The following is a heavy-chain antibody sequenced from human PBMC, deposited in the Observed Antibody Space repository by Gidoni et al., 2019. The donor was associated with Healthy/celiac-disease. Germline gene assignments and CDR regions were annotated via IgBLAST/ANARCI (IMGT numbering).Heavy chain of an antibody. V-gene: IGHV1-8*01. CDR1: GYTFTSYD. D-gene: IGHD4-17*01. CDR2: VTPNSGYT. J-gene: IGHJ4*02. Sequence: QVQLVQSGAEVKKPGASVKVSCKASGYTFTSYDINGVRQATGQGLEWMGWVTPNSGYTVYAQKYQGRVTMTRNTSISTAYMELSSLRSEDTAVYYCARGYGDRGDFDYWGQGTLVTVSS. CDR3: ARGYGDRGDFDY.